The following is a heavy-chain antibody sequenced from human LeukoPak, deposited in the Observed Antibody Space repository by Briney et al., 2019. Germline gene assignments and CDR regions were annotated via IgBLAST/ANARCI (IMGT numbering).Heavy chain of an antibody. D-gene: IGHD1-1*01. CDR1: GFTFSSYD. J-gene: IGHJ5*02. Sequence: PGGSLRLSCAASGFTFSSYDMHWARQAPGKGLEWVAVISYDGSNKYYADSVKGRFTISRDNSKNTLHLQMNSLRAEDTAVYYCARPPYNWNDGWFDPWGQGTLVTVSS. CDR3: ARPPYNWNDGWFDP. V-gene: IGHV3-30*03. CDR2: ISYDGSNK.